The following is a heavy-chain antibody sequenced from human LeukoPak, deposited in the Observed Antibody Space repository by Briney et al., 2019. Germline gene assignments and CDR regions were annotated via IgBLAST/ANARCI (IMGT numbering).Heavy chain of an antibody. D-gene: IGHD5-18*01. Sequence: PGGSLRLSRAASGFTFRRYWMSWVRQAPGKGLERVANINQDGSEKYYVDSVKGRFTISRDNAKNSLYLQMNSLRAEDTAVYYCASGGYSFGYWGQGTLVTVSS. CDR1: GFTFRRYW. CDR2: INQDGSEK. J-gene: IGHJ4*02. V-gene: IGHV3-7*03. CDR3: ASGGYSFGY.